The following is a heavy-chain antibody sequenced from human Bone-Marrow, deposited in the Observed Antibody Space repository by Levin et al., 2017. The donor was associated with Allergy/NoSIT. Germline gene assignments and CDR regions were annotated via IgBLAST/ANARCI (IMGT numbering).Heavy chain of an antibody. Sequence: ASVKVSCKASGYTFTSYGISWVRQAPGQGLEWMGWISAYNGNTNYAQKLQGRVTMTTDTSTSTAYMELRSLRSDDTAVYYCARGGVTYYYDSSGYYPYWGQGTLVTVSS. CDR1: GYTFTSYG. V-gene: IGHV1-18*01. CDR2: ISAYNGNT. D-gene: IGHD3-22*01. CDR3: ARGGVTYYYDSSGYYPY. J-gene: IGHJ4*02.